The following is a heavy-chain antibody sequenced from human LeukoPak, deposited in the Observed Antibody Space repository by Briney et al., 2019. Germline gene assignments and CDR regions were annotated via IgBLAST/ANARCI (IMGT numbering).Heavy chain of an antibody. Sequence: PGGSLRLSCAASGFTVSSNYTSWVRQAPGKGLGWVSVIYSGGSTYYADSVKGRFTISRDNSKNTLYLQMNSLRAEDTAVYYCARGKWELLLGAFDIWGQGTMVTVSS. CDR3: ARGKWELLLGAFDI. V-gene: IGHV3-53*01. CDR1: GFTVSSNY. D-gene: IGHD1-26*01. J-gene: IGHJ3*02. CDR2: IYSGGST.